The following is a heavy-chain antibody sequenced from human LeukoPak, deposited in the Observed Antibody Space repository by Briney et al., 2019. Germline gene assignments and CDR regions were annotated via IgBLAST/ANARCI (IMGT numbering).Heavy chain of an antibody. V-gene: IGHV4-61*02. CDR3: ARVRFGEFSRRWFDP. J-gene: IGHJ5*02. CDR1: GGSISSGSYY. Sequence: KSSETLSLTCAVSGGSISSGSYYWSWIRQPAGKGLEWIGRIYTSGSTNYNPSLKSRVTISVDTSKNQFSLKLSSVTAADTAVYYCARVRFGEFSRRWFDPWGQGTLVTVSS. D-gene: IGHD3-10*01. CDR2: IYTSGST.